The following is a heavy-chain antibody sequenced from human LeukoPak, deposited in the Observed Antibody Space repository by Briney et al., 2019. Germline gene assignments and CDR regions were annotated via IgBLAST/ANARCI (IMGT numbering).Heavy chain of an antibody. CDR1: GYSFTSYW. V-gene: IGHV5-51*01. CDR3: ARHLSPYYYDSSGYYCAFDI. CDR2: IYPGDSDT. Sequence: GESLKISCKGSGYSFTSYWIGWVRQMPGKGLEWMGIIYPGDSDTRYSPSFQGQVTISADKSISTAYLQWSSLKASDTAMYYCARHLSPYYYDSSGYYCAFDIWGQGTMVTVSS. D-gene: IGHD3-22*01. J-gene: IGHJ3*02.